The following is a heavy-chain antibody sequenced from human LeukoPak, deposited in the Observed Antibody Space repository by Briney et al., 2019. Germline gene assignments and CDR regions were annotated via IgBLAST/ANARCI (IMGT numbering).Heavy chain of an antibody. V-gene: IGHV4-34*01. D-gene: IGHD3-10*01. Sequence: SETLSLTCVVYGGSFSGYYCSWIRQPPGKGLEWVGEINHSGSTNYNPSLKSRVTISVDTSKNQFSLKLSSVTAADTAVYYCARGKPLLWFGELLPLFDYWGQGTLVTVSS. CDR2: INHSGST. CDR1: GGSFSGYY. CDR3: ARGKPLLWFGELLPLFDY. J-gene: IGHJ4*02.